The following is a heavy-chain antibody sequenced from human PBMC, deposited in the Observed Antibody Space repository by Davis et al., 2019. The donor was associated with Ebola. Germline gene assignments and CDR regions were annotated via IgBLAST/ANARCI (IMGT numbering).Heavy chain of an antibody. V-gene: IGHV4-39*01. J-gene: IGHJ4*02. CDR1: GGSIKDDNYY. D-gene: IGHD3-10*01. CDR2: MLFGGRT. Sequence: MPSETLSLTCRVSGGSIKDDNYYWAWVRQPPGKGLEWIGSMLFGGRTDYSSSLQSRVTISVDTSKNEVYMKLTSVTAEDTGVYYCAGTRPNVGYKWFHVWGPGTVVTVSS. CDR3: AGTRPNVGYKWFHV.